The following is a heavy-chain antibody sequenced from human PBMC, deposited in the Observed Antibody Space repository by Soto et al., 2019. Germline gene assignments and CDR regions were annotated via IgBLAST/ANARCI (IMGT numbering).Heavy chain of an antibody. CDR2: ISAYNGNT. J-gene: IGHJ5*02. V-gene: IGHV1-18*01. CDR3: AREKFSGGSCYPNWFVP. Sequence: ASVKVSCKASGYTFTSYGISWVRQAPGQGLEWMGWISAYNGNTNYAQKLQGRVTMTTDTSTSTAYMELRSLRSDDTAVYYCAREKFSGGSCYPNWFVPWGKGTLVTV. D-gene: IGHD2-15*01. CDR1: GYTFTSYG.